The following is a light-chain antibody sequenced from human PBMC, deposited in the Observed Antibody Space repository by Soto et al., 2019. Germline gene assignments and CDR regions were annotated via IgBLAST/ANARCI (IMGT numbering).Light chain of an antibody. CDR1: SSDVGGYNH. J-gene: IGLJ2*01. CDR2: AAS. V-gene: IGLV2-14*01. CDR3: CSYTSLSTVV. Sequence: QSALTQPASVSGSPGQSITISCTGTSSDVGGYNHVSWYQHSPGKAPKLILFAASDRPSGVSHRFSGSKSGNTASLTISGLQADDEADYYCCSYTSLSTVVFGGGTKVTVL.